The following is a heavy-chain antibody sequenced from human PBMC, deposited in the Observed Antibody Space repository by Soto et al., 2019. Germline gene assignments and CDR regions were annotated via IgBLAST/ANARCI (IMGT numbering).Heavy chain of an antibody. V-gene: IGHV3-74*01. D-gene: IGHD6-13*01. CDR2: INSDGSST. J-gene: IGHJ5*02. CDR3: ASGSSWYPHNWFDP. Sequence: AGGSLRLSCAASGFTFSSYWMHWVRQAPGKGLVWVSRINSDGSSTSYADSVKGRFTISRDNAKNTLYLQMNSLRAEDTAVYYCASGSSWYPHNWFDPWGQGTLVTVSS. CDR1: GFTFSSYW.